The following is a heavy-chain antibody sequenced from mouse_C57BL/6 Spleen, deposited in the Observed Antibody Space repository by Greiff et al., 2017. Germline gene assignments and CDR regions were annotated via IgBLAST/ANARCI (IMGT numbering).Heavy chain of an antibody. V-gene: IGHV1-69*01. CDR3: ARRQGYAKDY. J-gene: IGHJ4*01. CDR2: IDPSDSYP. Sequence: QVQLQQPGAELVMPGASVKLSCKASGYTFTSYWMHWVKQRPGQGLEWIGEIDPSDSYPTYNQKFKGKSTLTVDKSSSTAYMQLSSLTSEDSAVYYCARRQGYAKDYWGQGTSVTGSS. CDR1: GYTFTSYW.